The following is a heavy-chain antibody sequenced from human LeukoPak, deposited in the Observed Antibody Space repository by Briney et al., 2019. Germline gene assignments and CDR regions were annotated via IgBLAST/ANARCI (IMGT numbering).Heavy chain of an antibody. CDR3: ARDDVLSLGISFDL. D-gene: IGHD3-10*02. CDR1: GFIFSSYE. V-gene: IGHV3-48*03. CDR2: ISSSGSSI. Sequence: PGGSLRLSCAASGFIFSSYEMKWVRQAPGKGLEGVSYISSSGSSIYYADSVEGRFTISRDNAKNSLYLQMNSLRAGDTAVYYCARDDVLSLGISFDLWGRGTLVTVSS. J-gene: IGHJ2*01.